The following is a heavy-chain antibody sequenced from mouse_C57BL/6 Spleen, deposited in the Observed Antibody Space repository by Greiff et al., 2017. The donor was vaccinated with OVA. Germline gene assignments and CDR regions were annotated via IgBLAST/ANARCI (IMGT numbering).Heavy chain of an antibody. CDR2: INPNNGGT. CDR1: GYTFTDYY. Sequence: VQLQQSGPELVKPGASVKISCKASGYTFTDYYMNWVKQSHGKSLEWIGDINPNNGGTSYNQKFKGKATLTVDKSSSTAYMELRSLTSEDSAVYYCARGYAMDYWGQGTSVTGSS. CDR3: ARGYAMDY. J-gene: IGHJ4*01. V-gene: IGHV1-26*01.